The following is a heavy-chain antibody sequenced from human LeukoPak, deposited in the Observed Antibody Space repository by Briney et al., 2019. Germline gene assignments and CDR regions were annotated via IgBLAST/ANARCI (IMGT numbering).Heavy chain of an antibody. D-gene: IGHD7-27*01. CDR1: GGTLSSYT. Sequence: SVKVSCKASGGTLSSYTISWVRQAPGQRLEWMGRIISILGIANYAQKFQGRVTITADKSTSTAYMELSSLRSEDTAVYYCASSANWDFDYWGQGTLVTVSS. V-gene: IGHV1-69*02. CDR3: ASSANWDFDY. J-gene: IGHJ4*02. CDR2: IISILGIA.